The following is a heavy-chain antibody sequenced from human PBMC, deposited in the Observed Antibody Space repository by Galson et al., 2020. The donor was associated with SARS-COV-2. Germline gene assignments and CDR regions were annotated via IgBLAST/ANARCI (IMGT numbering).Heavy chain of an antibody. CDR1: GITVSSNY. V-gene: IGHV3-66*04. Sequence: GGSLRLSCAASGITVSSNYMSWVRQAPGKSLEWVSIIYRGGNSYHADSMKGRFIISRDNSKNTLYLQINNLRVEDTALYYCARRSSSNWGHDYWGQGTLVTVSS. CDR3: ARRSSSNWGHDY. J-gene: IGHJ4*02. CDR2: IYRGGNS. D-gene: IGHD6-13*01.